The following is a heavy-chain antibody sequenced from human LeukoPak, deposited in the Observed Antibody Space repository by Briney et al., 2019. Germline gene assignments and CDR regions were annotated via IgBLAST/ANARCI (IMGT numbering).Heavy chain of an antibody. D-gene: IGHD6-13*01. CDR1: GGSISSSNW. CDR3: ARTLRYSSSWHVDY. J-gene: IGHJ4*02. CDR2: IYHSGST. V-gene: IGHV4-4*02. Sequence: SGTLSLTCAVSGGSISSSNWWSWVRQPPGKGLEWIEEIYHSGSTNYNPSLKSRVTISVDKSKNQFSLKLSSVTAADTAVYYCARTLRYSSSWHVDYWGQGTLVTVSS.